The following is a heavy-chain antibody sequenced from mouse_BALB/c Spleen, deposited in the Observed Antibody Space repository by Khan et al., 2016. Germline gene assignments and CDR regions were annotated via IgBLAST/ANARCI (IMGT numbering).Heavy chain of an antibody. V-gene: IGHV5-4*02. J-gene: IGHJ1*01. CDR1: GFTFSDYY. Sequence: EVELVESGGGLVKPGGSLKLSCAASGFTFSDYYMYWVRQTPEKRLEWVATISDGGSYTYYPDSVKGRFTISRDNAKNNLYLQMSSLKSEDTAMYYCARDRNWYVDVWGAGTTVTVSS. CDR3: ARDRNWYVDV. CDR2: ISDGGSYT.